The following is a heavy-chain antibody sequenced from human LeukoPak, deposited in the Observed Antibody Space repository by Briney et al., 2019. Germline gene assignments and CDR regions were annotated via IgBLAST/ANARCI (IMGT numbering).Heavy chain of an antibody. CDR1: GYTFTSYY. Sequence: ASVKVSCKASGYTFTSYYMHWVRQAPGQGLEWMGIINPSGGSTSYAQKFQGRVTMTRDTSISTAYMELSRLRSDDTAVYYCARAVRSWYYSDYWGQGTLVTVSS. CDR2: INPSGGST. J-gene: IGHJ4*02. CDR3: ARAVRSWYYSDY. D-gene: IGHD6-13*01. V-gene: IGHV1-46*01.